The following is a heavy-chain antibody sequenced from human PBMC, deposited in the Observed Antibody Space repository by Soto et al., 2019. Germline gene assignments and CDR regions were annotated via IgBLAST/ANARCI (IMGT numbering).Heavy chain of an antibody. CDR1: GGSVTSDEYY. V-gene: IGHV4-30-4*03. CDR3: LKDVYSGSSGQFDL. CDR2: ISNSGST. D-gene: IGHD1-26*01. J-gene: IGHJ5*02. Sequence: SETLSLTCTVSGGSVTSDEYYWTWIGQSPGKGLEWIGYISNSGSTGYNPSLKTRLSMSVDRSKNQFTLRLNSVTAEDTAVYHCLKDVYSGSSGQFDLWGQGTLVTVSS.